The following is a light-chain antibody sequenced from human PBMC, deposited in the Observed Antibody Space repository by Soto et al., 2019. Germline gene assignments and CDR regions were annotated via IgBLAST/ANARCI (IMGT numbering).Light chain of an antibody. J-gene: IGKJ4*01. CDR3: HQYAASPRT. Sequence: EIVLTQSPGTLSLSPGESTTLSCRASQSVGRNFLAWYQQKPGRAPRLLIHGASYRATGVPDRFSGSGSETDFTLTISSLEPADFAVYYCHQYAASPRTSGGGPRV. CDR2: GAS. V-gene: IGKV3-20*01. CDR1: QSVGRNF.